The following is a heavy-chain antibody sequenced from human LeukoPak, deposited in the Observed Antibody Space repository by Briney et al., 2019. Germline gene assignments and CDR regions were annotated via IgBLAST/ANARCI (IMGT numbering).Heavy chain of an antibody. D-gene: IGHD3-10*01. CDR1: GFTFSSYA. Sequence: PGGSLRLSCAASGFTFSSYAMSWVRQAPGKGLEWVSAISGSGGSTYYADSVEGRFTISRDNSKNTLYLQMNSLRAEDTAVYYCAKSPYYYGSGSSSGRPNFDYWGQGTLVTVSS. CDR2: ISGSGGST. J-gene: IGHJ4*02. CDR3: AKSPYYYGSGSSSGRPNFDY. V-gene: IGHV3-23*01.